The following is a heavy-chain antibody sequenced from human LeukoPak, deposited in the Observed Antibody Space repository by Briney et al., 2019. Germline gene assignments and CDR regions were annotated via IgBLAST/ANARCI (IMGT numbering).Heavy chain of an antibody. CDR3: TWMATVVTVDY. Sequence: GGSLRLSCVGSGFTFSSYAMNWVRQAPGKGLEWIGRTIGGNGPADYAAPVKGRFTISRDYSKDTMYLHMNSLKTEDTAVYYCTWMATVVTVDYWGQGTLVTVSS. CDR1: GFTFSSYA. J-gene: IGHJ4*02. V-gene: IGHV3-15*01. CDR2: TIGGNGPA. D-gene: IGHD4-23*01.